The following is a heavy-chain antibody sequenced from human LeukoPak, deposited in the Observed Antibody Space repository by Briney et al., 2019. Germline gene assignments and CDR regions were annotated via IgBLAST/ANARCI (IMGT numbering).Heavy chain of an antibody. Sequence: GASVKVSCKASGYTFTSYGITWVRQAPGQGLEWMGWISAYNGNTNYAQKLQGRVTMTTDTSTSTAYRELRSLGSDDTAVYYCAREKVGAYYYYMDVWGKGTTVTVSS. CDR2: ISAYNGNT. CDR1: GYTFTSYG. D-gene: IGHD3-16*01. V-gene: IGHV1-18*01. CDR3: AREKVGAYYYYMDV. J-gene: IGHJ6*03.